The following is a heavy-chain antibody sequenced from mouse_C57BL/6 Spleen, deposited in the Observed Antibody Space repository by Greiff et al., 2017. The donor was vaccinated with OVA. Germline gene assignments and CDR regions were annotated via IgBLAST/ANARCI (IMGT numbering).Heavy chain of an antibody. CDR1: GFSLTSYG. CDR2: IWSGGST. CDR3: AIFYYDYDESLYYAMDY. V-gene: IGHV2-2*01. D-gene: IGHD2-4*01. J-gene: IGHJ4*01. Sequence: VKLVESGPGLVQPSQSLSITCTVSGFSLTSYGVHWVRQSPGKGLEWLGVIWSGGSTDYNAAFISRLSISKDNSKSQVFFKMNSLQADDTAIYYCAIFYYDYDESLYYAMDYWGQGTSVTVSS.